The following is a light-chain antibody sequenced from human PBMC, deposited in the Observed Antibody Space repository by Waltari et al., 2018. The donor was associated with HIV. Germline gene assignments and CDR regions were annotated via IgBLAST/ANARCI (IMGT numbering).Light chain of an antibody. Sequence: QSALTQPPSASGSPGHSVTISCTGTTRDLIISNSVPAYQQYPGKAPKLIIFEVTKRPSGVPDRFSGSKSGDTASLTVSGLQAEDEADYYCSSYAGSDNPYVFGSGTKVTVL. CDR3: SSYAGSDNPYV. CDR1: TRDLIISNS. CDR2: EVT. V-gene: IGLV2-8*01. J-gene: IGLJ1*01.